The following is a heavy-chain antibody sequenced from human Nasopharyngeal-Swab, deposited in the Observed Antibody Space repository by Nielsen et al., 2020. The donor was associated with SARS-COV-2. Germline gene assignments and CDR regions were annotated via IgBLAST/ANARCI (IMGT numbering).Heavy chain of an antibody. CDR2: IGDSGTS. D-gene: IGHD2-2*01. V-gene: IGHV4-39*01. CDR3: ARRVVSPEFYFDY. Sequence: WIRQPPGKGLEWIGNIGDSGTSFYSPYLKTRVTLFVDTSHKQFSLNQISVMAADTAVYYCARRVVSPEFYFDYWGQGALVTVSS. J-gene: IGHJ4*02.